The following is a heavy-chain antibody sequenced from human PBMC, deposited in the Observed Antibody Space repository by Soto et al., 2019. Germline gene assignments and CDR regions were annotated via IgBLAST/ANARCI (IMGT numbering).Heavy chain of an antibody. CDR3: ARQIVGATSYYFDY. V-gene: IGHV1-69*02. CDR1: GGTFSSYT. CDR2: IIPILGIA. Sequence: QVQLVQSGAEVKKPGSSVKVSCKASGGTFSSYTISWVRQAPGQGHEWMGRIIPILGIANYAQKFQGRVTITADKSTSTAYMELSSLRSEDTAVYYCARQIVGATSYYFDYWGQGTLVTVSS. D-gene: IGHD1-26*01. J-gene: IGHJ4*02.